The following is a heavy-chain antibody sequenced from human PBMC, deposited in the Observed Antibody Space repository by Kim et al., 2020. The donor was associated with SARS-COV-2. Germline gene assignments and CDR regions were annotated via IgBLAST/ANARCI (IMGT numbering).Heavy chain of an antibody. CDR1: GFTFDDYA. J-gene: IGHJ4*02. D-gene: IGHD6-19*01. CDR3: AKTYSSGWSYYYFDY. Sequence: GGSLRLSCAASGFTFDDYAMHWVRQAPGKGLEWVSLISGDGGSTYYADSVKGRFTISRDNSKNSLYLQMNSLRTEDTALYYCAKTYSSGWSYYYFDYWGQGTLVTVSS. V-gene: IGHV3-43*02. CDR2: ISGDGGST.